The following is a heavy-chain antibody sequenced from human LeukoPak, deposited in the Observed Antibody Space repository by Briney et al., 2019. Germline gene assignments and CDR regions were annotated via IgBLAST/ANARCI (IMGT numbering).Heavy chain of an antibody. J-gene: IGHJ3*02. CDR2: LYYSGST. V-gene: IGHV4-61*08. CDR3: ARVSSDAFDI. CDR1: GGSVSSDAYY. D-gene: IGHD6-6*01. Sequence: PSETLSLTCTVSGGSVSSDAYYWSWLRQPPGKGLEWIGYLYYSGSTNYNPSLKSRVIISVDKSKNQFSLKMSSVTAADTAVYYCARVSSDAFDIWGQGTMVTVSS.